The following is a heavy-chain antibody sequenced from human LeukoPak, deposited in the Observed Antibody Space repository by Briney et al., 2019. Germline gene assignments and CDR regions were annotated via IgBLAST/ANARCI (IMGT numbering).Heavy chain of an antibody. CDR2: FYSGGST. D-gene: IGHD2-15*01. CDR3: ARETSTQCSGGSCYFDY. CDR1: GFTVSSNY. V-gene: IGHV3-66*02. J-gene: IGHJ4*02. Sequence: GGSLRLSCAASGFTVSSNYMGWVRQAPGKGLEWVSVFYSGGSTYYADSVKGRFTISRDTSKNTLYLQMNSLRVEDTAVYYCARETSTQCSGGSCYFDYWGQGTLVTVSS.